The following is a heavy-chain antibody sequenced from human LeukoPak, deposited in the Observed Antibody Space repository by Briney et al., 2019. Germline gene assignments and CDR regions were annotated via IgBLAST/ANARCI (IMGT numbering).Heavy chain of an antibody. CDR2: ISAYNGNT. CDR3: ARDRTARGDIVVVPAAIPYFDY. V-gene: IGHV1-18*01. J-gene: IGHJ4*02. D-gene: IGHD2-2*01. Sequence: GASVKVSCKASGYTFTRYGISWGRQAPGQGLEWMGWISAYNGNTNYAQKLQGRVTMTTDTSTSTAYMELRSLRSDDTAVHYCARDRTARGDIVVVPAAIPYFDYWGQGTLVTVSS. CDR1: GYTFTRYG.